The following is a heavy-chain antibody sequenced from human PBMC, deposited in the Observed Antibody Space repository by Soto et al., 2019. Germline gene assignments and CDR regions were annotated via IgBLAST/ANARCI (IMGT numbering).Heavy chain of an antibody. CDR2: INGDGSDT. D-gene: IGHD2-2*01. CDR1: GFTFSTYW. J-gene: IGHJ4*02. V-gene: IGHV3-74*01. CDR3: TRSITGFSYADS. Sequence: EVQLVESGGVLVQPGGSLRLSCAASGFTFSTYWMHWVRQAPGKGLVWVSRINGDGSDTVYTDFVKGRFTSSRDNAKYALYLHMNRLRAEDTAVYYCTRSITGFSYADSWGRGTLVTVSS.